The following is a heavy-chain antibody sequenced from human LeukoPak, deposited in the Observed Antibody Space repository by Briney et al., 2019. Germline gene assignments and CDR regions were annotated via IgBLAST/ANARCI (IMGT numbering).Heavy chain of an antibody. J-gene: IGHJ6*02. CDR3: TTVYRLSYYYYGMDV. D-gene: IGHD2/OR15-2a*01. CDR2: IKSKTDGGTT. Sequence: GGSLTLSCAASGFTFSNAWMNWVRQAPGKGLEWVGRIKSKTDGGTTDYAAPVKGRFTISRDDSKNTLDLQMNSLKTEDTAVYYRTTVYRLSYYYYGMDVWGQGTTVTVSS. CDR1: GFTFSNAW. V-gene: IGHV3-15*07.